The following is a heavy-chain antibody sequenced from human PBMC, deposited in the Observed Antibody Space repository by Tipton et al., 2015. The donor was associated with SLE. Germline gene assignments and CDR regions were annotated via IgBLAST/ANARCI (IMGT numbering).Heavy chain of an antibody. V-gene: IGHV4-34*01. CDR2: INHSGST. D-gene: IGHD4-17*01. CDR1: GGSFSGYY. Sequence: TLSLTCAVYGGSFSGYYWSWIRQPPGKGLEWIGEINHSGSTNYDRSLRSRATISLDTSKNQFSLKLSSVTAADTAVYYCAREHENGDVFDQWGQGTLVTVSS. J-gene: IGHJ4*02. CDR3: AREHENGDVFDQ.